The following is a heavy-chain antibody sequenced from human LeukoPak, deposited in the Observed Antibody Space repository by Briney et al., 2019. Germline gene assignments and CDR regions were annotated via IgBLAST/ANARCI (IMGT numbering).Heavy chain of an antibody. Sequence: GGSLRLSCAASGFTFSSYWMHWVRQAPGKGLVWVSLINSDGSSTNYADSVKGRFTISRDNAKNTLYLQVKSLRAEDTAVYYCARGPSGWGSLDSWGQGTLVTVSS. V-gene: IGHV3-74*01. CDR2: INSDGSST. D-gene: IGHD7-27*01. J-gene: IGHJ4*02. CDR1: GFTFSSYW. CDR3: ARGPSGWGSLDS.